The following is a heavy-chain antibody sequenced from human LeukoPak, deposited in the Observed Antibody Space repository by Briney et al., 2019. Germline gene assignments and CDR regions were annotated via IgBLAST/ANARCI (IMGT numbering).Heavy chain of an antibody. CDR2: IYHSGST. CDR3: ARGPSRFDY. J-gene: IGHJ4*02. CDR1: GYSISSGYY. V-gene: IGHV4-38-2*02. Sequence: SETLSLTCTVSGYSISSGYYWGWIRQPPGKGLEWIGSIYHSGSTYYNPSLKSRVTISVDTSKNQFSLKLSSVTAADTAVYYCARGPSRFDYWGQGTLVTVSS.